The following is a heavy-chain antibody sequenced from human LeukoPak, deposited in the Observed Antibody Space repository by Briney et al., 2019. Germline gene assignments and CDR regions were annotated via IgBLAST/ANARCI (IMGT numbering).Heavy chain of an antibody. CDR1: GFIFNNFG. J-gene: IGHJ5*02. D-gene: IGHD3-22*01. Sequence: GGSLRLSCTASGFIFNNFGLMWVRQAPGKGLEWVSAVSNDGGGTTYADFVKGRFTISRDNSKNTLFLQMNSLRAEDTALYYCAKGSSGYFADLWGQGTLVTVSS. V-gene: IGHV3-23*01. CDR2: VSNDGGGT. CDR3: AKGSSGYFADL.